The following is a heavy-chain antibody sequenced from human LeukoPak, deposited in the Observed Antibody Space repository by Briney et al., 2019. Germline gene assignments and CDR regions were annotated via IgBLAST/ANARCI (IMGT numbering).Heavy chain of an antibody. Sequence: SETLSLTCTVSGGSISSSNYYWGWIRQPPGKGLEWIGSIYYSGSTYYNPSLKSRVTISVDTSKNQFSLKLSPVTAADTAVYYCARLTPYYYDSSGYYFDYWGQGTLVTVSS. V-gene: IGHV4-39*01. CDR2: IYYSGST. CDR3: ARLTPYYYDSSGYYFDY. CDR1: GGSISSSNYY. D-gene: IGHD3-22*01. J-gene: IGHJ4*02.